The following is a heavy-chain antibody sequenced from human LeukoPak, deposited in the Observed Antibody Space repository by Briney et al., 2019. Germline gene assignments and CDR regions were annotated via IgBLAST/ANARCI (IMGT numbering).Heavy chain of an antibody. J-gene: IGHJ4*02. D-gene: IGHD1-26*01. CDR1: GFTFSDYY. V-gene: IGHV3-11*01. Sequence: KSGGSLRLSCAVSGFTFSDYYMNWIRQTPGKGLEWLSYISPGGSTMYYADSVKGRFTISRDNAKNSLYLQMNSLRAEDTAVYYCASLLTAVGSPFDYWGQGALVTVSS. CDR2: ISPGGSTM. CDR3: ASLLTAVGSPFDY.